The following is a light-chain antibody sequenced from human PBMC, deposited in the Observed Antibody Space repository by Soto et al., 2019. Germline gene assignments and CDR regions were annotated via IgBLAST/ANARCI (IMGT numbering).Light chain of an antibody. CDR2: DVY. Sequence: QSALTQPRSVSGSPGQSVTISCTATSSDVGASDYVSWYQQDPGKVPKLILYDVYKRPSGVPDRFSGSKSGDAASLTIPGLQTEDEADYYCSFYAGRLYVFGRGTKV. V-gene: IGLV2-11*01. J-gene: IGLJ1*01. CDR3: SFYAGRLYV. CDR1: SSDVGASDY.